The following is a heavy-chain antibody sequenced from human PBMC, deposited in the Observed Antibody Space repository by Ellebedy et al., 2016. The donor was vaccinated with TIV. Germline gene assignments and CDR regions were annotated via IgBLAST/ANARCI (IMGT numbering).Heavy chain of an antibody. Sequence: GESLKISCGASGFPFSVYGMHWVRQAPGKGLEWLAVILYDGSNEYYADSVKGRFTISRDNSKNTLYLQMNSLRAEDTAVYYCVRDYYDSSGYYSEVYWGQGTLVAVSS. D-gene: IGHD3-22*01. V-gene: IGHV3-33*08. CDR3: VRDYYDSSGYYSEVY. CDR1: GFPFSVYG. CDR2: ILYDGSNE. J-gene: IGHJ4*02.